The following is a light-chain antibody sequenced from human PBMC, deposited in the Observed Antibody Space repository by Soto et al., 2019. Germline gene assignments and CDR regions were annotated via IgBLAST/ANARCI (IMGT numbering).Light chain of an antibody. CDR1: QSISGY. CDR3: QQSYSTPPG. CDR2: AAS. V-gene: IGKV1-39*01. Sequence: DIQMTQSPSSLSASVGDRVTITCRASQSISGYLNWYQQKPGKAPKLLIYAASSLQSGVPSRFSGSGSGTDFTLTISSLQPEDFATYYCQQSYSTPPGFGQGTKVEIK. J-gene: IGKJ1*01.